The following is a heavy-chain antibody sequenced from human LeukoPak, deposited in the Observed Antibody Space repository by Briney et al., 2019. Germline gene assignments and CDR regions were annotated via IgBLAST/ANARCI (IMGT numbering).Heavy chain of an antibody. CDR2: IKQDGSEK. Sequence: GGSLRLSCAASGFTFSSYWMSWVRQASGKGLEWVANIKQDGSEKYYVDSVKGRFTISRDNAKNSLYLQMNSLRAEDTAVYYCARDPYYYDSSGYYFAHFQHWGQGTLVTVSS. D-gene: IGHD3-22*01. CDR1: GFTFSSYW. J-gene: IGHJ1*01. CDR3: ARDPYYYDSSGYYFAHFQH. V-gene: IGHV3-7*01.